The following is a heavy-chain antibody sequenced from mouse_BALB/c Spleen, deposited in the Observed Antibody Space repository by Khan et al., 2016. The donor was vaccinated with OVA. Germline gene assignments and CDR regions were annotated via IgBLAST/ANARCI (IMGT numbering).Heavy chain of an antibody. CDR3: ARGNYYGSSSWFGY. CDR2: ILPGSGRN. Sequence: QVQLKQSGAELMKPGASVKISCKATGYTFSSYWIEWVKQRPGHGLEWIGEILPGSGRNNYNEKFKGKATFTADTSSNTAYMQLSSLTSEESAVYYCARGNYYGSSSWFGYWGQGTLVTVSA. V-gene: IGHV1-9*01. CDR1: GYTFSSYW. J-gene: IGHJ3*01. D-gene: IGHD1-1*01.